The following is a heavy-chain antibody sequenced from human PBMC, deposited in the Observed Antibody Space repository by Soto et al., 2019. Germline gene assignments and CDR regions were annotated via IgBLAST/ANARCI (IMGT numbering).Heavy chain of an antibody. CDR2: ISHSGSGT. CDR3: ARGHLPGGNTFYYDY. CDR1: GGSFSGNY. Sequence: QVQLQQWGAGLLKPSETLSLTCTVYGGSFSGNYWSWIRQPPGMGLEWIGEISHSGSGTNYNPSLKSRVTTSVDTSKTQFSLQLRSVTAADTAMYYCARGHLPGGNTFYYDYWGQGTLVTVSS. V-gene: IGHV4-34*01. D-gene: IGHD3-3*02. J-gene: IGHJ4*02.